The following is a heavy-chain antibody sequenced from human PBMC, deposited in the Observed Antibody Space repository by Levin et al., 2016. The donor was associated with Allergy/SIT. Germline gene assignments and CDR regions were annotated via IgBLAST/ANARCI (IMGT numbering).Heavy chain of an antibody. D-gene: IGHD3-10*01. J-gene: IGHJ3*02. V-gene: IGHV4-39*01. Sequence: WIRQPPGKGLEWIGSIYYSGSTYYNPSLKSRVTISVDTSKNQFSLKLSSVTAADTAVYYCARLPRRVVAFDIWGQGTMVTVSS. CDR2: IYYSGST. CDR3: ARLPRRVVAFDI.